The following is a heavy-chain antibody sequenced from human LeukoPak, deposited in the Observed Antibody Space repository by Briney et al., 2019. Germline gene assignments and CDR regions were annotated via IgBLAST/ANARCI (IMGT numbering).Heavy chain of an antibody. J-gene: IGHJ4*02. Sequence: SETLSLTCTVSVGSISSHYWNWIRQPPGKGLEWIGYVFYTGYTNYNPSLKSRVTISLDTSKKQFSLRPSSVTAADTAVYYCATLGASGPDYWGQGTLVTVSS. CDR3: ATLGASGPDY. CDR2: VFYTGYT. V-gene: IGHV4-59*08. CDR1: VGSISSHY. D-gene: IGHD2-8*02.